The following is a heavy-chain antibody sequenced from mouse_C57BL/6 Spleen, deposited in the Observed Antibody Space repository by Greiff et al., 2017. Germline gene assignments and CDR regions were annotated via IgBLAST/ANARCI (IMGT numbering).Heavy chain of an antibody. D-gene: IGHD1-1*01. CDR3: ARDGESRGVMDY. CDR2: FYPGSGSI. V-gene: IGHV1-62-2*01. CDR1: GYTFTEYT. J-gene: IGHJ4*01. Sequence: QVQLKESGAELGKPGASVKLSCKASGYTFTEYTIHWVKQRSGQGLEWIGWFYPGSGSIKYNEKFKDKATLTADKSSSTVYMELSRVTSEDSAVYYCARDGESRGVMDYWGQGTSVTVSA.